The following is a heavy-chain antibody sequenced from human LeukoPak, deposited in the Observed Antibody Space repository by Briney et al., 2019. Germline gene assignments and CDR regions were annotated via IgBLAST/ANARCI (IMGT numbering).Heavy chain of an antibody. CDR2: IWYDGSNK. V-gene: IGHV3-33*01. CDR1: GFTFSSYG. J-gene: IGHJ3*02. CDR3: ARGSGGYCSSTSCHFDAFDI. Sequence: QSGRSLRLSCAASGFTFSSYGMHWVRQAPGKGLEWVAVIWYDGSNKYYADSVKGRFTISRDNSKNTLYLQMNSLRAEDTAVYYCARGSGGYCSSTSCHFDAFDIWGQGTMVTVSS. D-gene: IGHD2-2*01.